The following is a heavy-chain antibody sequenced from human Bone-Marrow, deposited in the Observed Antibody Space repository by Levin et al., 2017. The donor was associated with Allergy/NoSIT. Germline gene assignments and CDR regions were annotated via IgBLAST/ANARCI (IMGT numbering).Heavy chain of an antibody. Sequence: PGGSLRLSCAASGLTFINYSMDWVRQTPAKGLEWVSSISRSGTYIYYSDSVKGRFTISRDNANNSLYLQMNGLKAEDTGVYFCVTERQGEGKEFDYWGRGTQVIVSS. CDR3: VTERQGEGKEFDY. D-gene: IGHD3-16*01. CDR1: GLTFINYS. J-gene: IGHJ4*02. V-gene: IGHV3-21*01. CDR2: ISRSGTYI.